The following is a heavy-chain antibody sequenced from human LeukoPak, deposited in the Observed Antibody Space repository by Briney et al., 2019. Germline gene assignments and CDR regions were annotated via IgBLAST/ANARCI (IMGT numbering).Heavy chain of an antibody. Sequence: GGSLRLSCAASGFTFSSYSMNWVRQAPGKGLEWVSSISSSSTYIYYADSMKGRFTISRDNAKNSLYLQMNSLRAEDTAVYYCARAYCSSTSCYATAGFDYWGQGTLVTVSS. CDR3: ARAYCSSTSCYATAGFDY. V-gene: IGHV3-21*01. D-gene: IGHD2-2*01. J-gene: IGHJ4*02. CDR2: ISSSSTYI. CDR1: GFTFSSYS.